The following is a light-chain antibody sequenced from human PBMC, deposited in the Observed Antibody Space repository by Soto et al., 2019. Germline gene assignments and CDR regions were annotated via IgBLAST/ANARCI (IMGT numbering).Light chain of an antibody. V-gene: IGLV1-44*01. CDR3: ATWDVSLSGWV. CDR1: SSNMGSIT. Sequence: QSVLTQAPSASGTPGQRVTISCSRGSSNMGSITVNWYQVLPGTAPKLLIYSNDQRPSGVPDQFSGSKSGTSASLAISGLQSGDEADYFCATWDVSLSGWVFGGGTQLTVL. J-gene: IGLJ3*02. CDR2: SND.